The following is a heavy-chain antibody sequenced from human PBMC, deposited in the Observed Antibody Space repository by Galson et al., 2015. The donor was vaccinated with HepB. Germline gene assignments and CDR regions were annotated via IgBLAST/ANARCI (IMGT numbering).Heavy chain of an antibody. CDR1: GFTFSSYA. Sequence: SLRLSCAASGFTFSSYAMSWVRQAPGKGLEWVSAISGSGGSTYYADSVKGRFTISRDNSKNTLYLQMNSLRAEDTAVYYCAKDPQNYYGSGSMVDYWGQGTLVTVSS. V-gene: IGHV3-23*01. D-gene: IGHD3-10*01. CDR2: ISGSGGST. J-gene: IGHJ4*02. CDR3: AKDPQNYYGSGSMVDY.